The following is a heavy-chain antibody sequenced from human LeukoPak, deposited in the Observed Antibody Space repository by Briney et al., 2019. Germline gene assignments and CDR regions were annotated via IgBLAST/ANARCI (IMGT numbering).Heavy chain of an antibody. CDR3: ARGPFYFGSGD. CDR2: ISSSSSTI. Sequence: GGSLRLSCAASGFTFSSYSMNWVRQAPGKGLEWVSYISSSSSTIYYADSVKGRFTISRDNAKNTLYLQMNSLRAEDTALYYCARGPFYFGSGDWGQGTLVTVSS. CDR1: GFTFSSYS. D-gene: IGHD3-10*01. V-gene: IGHV3-48*04. J-gene: IGHJ4*02.